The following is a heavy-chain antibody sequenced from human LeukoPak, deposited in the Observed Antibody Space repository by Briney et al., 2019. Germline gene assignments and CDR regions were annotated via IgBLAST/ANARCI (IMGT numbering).Heavy chain of an antibody. CDR2: TFYRSKWYN. J-gene: IGHJ4*02. CDR1: GDSVSNKDAA. Sequence: SQTLSPTCAISGDSVSNKDAAWNWIRESPSRGLEWLGRTFYRSKWYNDYAVSVKGRIIVSADTSKNQFPLHLNSVTPDDTAVYNCGRTVGYFDYWGQGILVTVSS. CDR3: GRTVGYFDY. V-gene: IGHV6-1*01. D-gene: IGHD2-15*01.